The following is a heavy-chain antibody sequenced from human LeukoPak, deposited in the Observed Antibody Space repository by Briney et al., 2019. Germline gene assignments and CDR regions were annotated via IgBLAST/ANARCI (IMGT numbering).Heavy chain of an antibody. V-gene: IGHV3-48*01. CDR1: GSTFSRYS. J-gene: IGHJ4*02. Sequence: PGGSLRLSCTASGSTFSRYSMSWVRQAPGKGLEWVSYISTGSSTIYYADSVTGRFTISRDNAKNSPYLQMTSLRAEDTAMYYCARSRGFDFWGQGALVTVSS. CDR3: ARSRGFDF. CDR2: ISTGSSTI. D-gene: IGHD3-16*01.